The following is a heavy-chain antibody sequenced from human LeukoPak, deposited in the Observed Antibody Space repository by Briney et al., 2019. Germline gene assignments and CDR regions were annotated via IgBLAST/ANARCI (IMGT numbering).Heavy chain of an antibody. CDR1: GYTFTGYY. CDR2: INPNSGGT. D-gene: IGHD4-17*01. CDR3: ARADGWMTTVPNFDY. V-gene: IGHV1-2*02. J-gene: IGHJ4*02. Sequence: GASVKVSCKASGYTFTGYYMHWVRQAPGQGLEWMGWINPNSGGTNYAQKFQGRVTMTRDTSISTAYMELSRLRSDDTAVYYCARADGWMTTVPNFDYWGQGTLVTVSS.